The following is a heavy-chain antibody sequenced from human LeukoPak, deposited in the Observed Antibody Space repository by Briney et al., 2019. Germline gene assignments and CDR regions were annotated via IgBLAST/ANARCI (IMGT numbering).Heavy chain of an antibody. CDR3: ARDNSGWSDPPGYYYYYYMDV. CDR2: IIPIVGTA. V-gene: IGHV1-69*11. D-gene: IGHD6-19*01. J-gene: IGHJ6*03. Sequence: ASVKVSCNVSGGTFSSYAISWVRQAPGQGLEWMGRIIPIVGTANYAQKFQGRVTITSHETTSRACMELSSLRSEATAVYYCARDNSGWSDPPGYYYYYYMDVWGKGTTVTVSS. CDR1: GGTFSSYA.